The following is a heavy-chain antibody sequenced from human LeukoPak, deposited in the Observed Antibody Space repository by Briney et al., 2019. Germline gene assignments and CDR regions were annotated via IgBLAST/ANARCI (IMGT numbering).Heavy chain of an antibody. Sequence: GGSLRLSCAASGFTFDNAWMNWVRQAPGKGLEWVGRVKSKTDGGTTDYAAPVKGRFTISRDDSENTLFLQLNSLKTEDTALYYCTTVGTTSPIAEEYFDYWGQGTLVTVSS. D-gene: IGHD1-26*01. CDR3: TTVGTTSPIAEEYFDY. V-gene: IGHV3-15*01. CDR1: GFTFDNAW. J-gene: IGHJ4*02. CDR2: VKSKTDGGTT.